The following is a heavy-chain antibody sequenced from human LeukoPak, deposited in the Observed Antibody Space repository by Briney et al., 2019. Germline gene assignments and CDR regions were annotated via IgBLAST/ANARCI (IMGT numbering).Heavy chain of an antibody. CDR2: ISSSGSTI. Sequence: GGSLRLSCAASGFTFSSYEMNWVRQAPGKGLEWVSYISSSGSTIYYADSVKGRFTISRDNAKNSLYLQMNSLRAEDTAVYYCARDCSGGSCCDYWGQGTLVTVSS. J-gene: IGHJ4*02. V-gene: IGHV3-48*03. CDR1: GFTFSSYE. CDR3: ARDCSGGSCCDY. D-gene: IGHD2-15*01.